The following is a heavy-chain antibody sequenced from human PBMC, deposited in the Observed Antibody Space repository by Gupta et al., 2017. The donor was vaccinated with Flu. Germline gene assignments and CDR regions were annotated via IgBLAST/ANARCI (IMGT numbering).Heavy chain of an antibody. CDR3: ARDFIVLVADGDFDR. V-gene: IGHV1-2*02. D-gene: IGHD2-15*01. J-gene: IGHJ4*02. Sequence: IHWMRQAPGQGLEWMGWINPNSDDTNYAQNFQGRVAMTRDTSISTANMDLSRLIVIDTAVYYCARDFIVLVADGDFDRWGQGTLVTVSS. CDR2: INPNSDDT.